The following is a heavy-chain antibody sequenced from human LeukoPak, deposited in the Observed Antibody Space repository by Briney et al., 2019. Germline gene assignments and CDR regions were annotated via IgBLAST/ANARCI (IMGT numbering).Heavy chain of an antibody. CDR1: GFTFSSYW. V-gene: IGHV3-7*01. J-gene: IGHJ1*01. CDR3: ARDLYCSSTSCYFRSSVSPRSQPYFQH. CDR2: IKQDGSEK. Sequence: PGGSLRLSCAASGFTFSSYWMSWVRQAPGKGLEWVANIKQDGSEKYYVDSVKGRFTISRDNAKNSLYLQMNSLRAEDTAVYYCARDLYCSSTSCYFRSSVSPRSQPYFQHWGQGTLVTVSS. D-gene: IGHD2-2*01.